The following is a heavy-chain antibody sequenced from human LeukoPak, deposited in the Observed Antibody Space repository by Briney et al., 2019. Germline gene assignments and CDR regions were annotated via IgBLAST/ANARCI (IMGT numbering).Heavy chain of an antibody. Sequence: SETLSLTCAVYGGSSSGYYWSWIRQPPGKGLEWIGEINHSGSTNYNPSLKSRVTISVDTSKNQFSLKLSSVTAADTAVYYCARGLFDIVVVPAAPYFDYWGQGTLVTVSS. CDR3: ARGLFDIVVVPAAPYFDY. CDR1: GGSSSGYY. D-gene: IGHD2-2*01. V-gene: IGHV4-34*01. CDR2: INHSGST. J-gene: IGHJ4*02.